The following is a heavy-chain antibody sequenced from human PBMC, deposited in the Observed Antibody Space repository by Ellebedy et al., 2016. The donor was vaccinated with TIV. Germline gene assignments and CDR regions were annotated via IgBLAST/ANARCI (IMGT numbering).Heavy chain of an antibody. V-gene: IGHV4-59*01. Sequence: GSLRLSXTVSGDYISSYYWSWIRQPPGKGLEWSGYIYSSGTTVYSPSLKSRVTISIDTSKNQFSLRLNSVIAADAAVYYCASLKGESVYYGLDVWGQGTTVTVSS. CDR3: ASLKGESVYYGLDV. D-gene: IGHD2/OR15-2a*01. CDR1: GDYISSYY. J-gene: IGHJ6*02. CDR2: IYSSGTT.